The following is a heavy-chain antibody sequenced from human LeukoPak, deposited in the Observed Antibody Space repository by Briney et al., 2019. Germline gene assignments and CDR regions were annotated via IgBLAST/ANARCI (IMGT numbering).Heavy chain of an antibody. J-gene: IGHJ4*02. CDR3: ASKTYYYGSGRED. CDR1: GGSISTYY. CDR2: IHYSGAT. V-gene: IGHV4-59*01. Sequence: SETLSLTCTVSGGSISTYYWSWIRQPPGKGLEWIGYIHYSGATSYNPSLNSRVTVSVDTSKNQLSLKLNSVTAADTAVYYCASKTYYYGSGREDWGQGTLVTVSS. D-gene: IGHD3-10*01.